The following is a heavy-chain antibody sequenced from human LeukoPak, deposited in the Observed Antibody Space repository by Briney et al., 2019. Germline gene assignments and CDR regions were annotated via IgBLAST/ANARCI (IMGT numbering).Heavy chain of an antibody. J-gene: IGHJ4*02. V-gene: IGHV3-73*01. CDR2: IRSKANSYAT. D-gene: IGHD5-18*01. CDR1: GFTFSAST. CDR3: TTVDTTMV. Sequence: GGSLKLSCAASGFTFSASTMHWVRQASRKGLEWVGRIRSKANSYATAYAASVKGRFTISRDDSKNTAYLQMNSLETEDTAVYYCTTVDTTMVWGQGTLVTVSS.